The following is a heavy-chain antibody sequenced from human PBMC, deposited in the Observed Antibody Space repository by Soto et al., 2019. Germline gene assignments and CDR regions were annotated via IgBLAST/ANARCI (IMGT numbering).Heavy chain of an antibody. CDR2: IIPIFGTP. J-gene: IGHJ4*02. V-gene: IGHV1-69*06. D-gene: IGHD5-12*01. CDR1: GGTFSSYA. Sequence: QVQLVQSGAEVKKPGSSVKVSCKASGGTFSSYAISWVRQAPGQGLEWMGGIIPIFGTPTYAQKFQGRVTITADKSTSTAYMELSSLTSEDTSLFYCARADRYNYWPAWYWGQGTLVTVSS. CDR3: ARADRYNYWPAWY.